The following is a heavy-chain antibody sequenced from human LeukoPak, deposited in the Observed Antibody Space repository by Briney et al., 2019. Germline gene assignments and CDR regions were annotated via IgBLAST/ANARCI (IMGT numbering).Heavy chain of an antibody. V-gene: IGHV5-51*01. J-gene: IGHJ3*02. Sequence: GESLKISCEGSAYIFTSYWIAWVRQTPGKGLEWMGIIYPSDSDTKYSPSFQGQVTISADKSISTAYLQWRSLKASDTAMYYCARLRTNRAFGDAFDIWGQGTMVTVSS. CDR1: AYIFTSYW. D-gene: IGHD3-16*01. CDR3: ARLRTNRAFGDAFDI. CDR2: IYPSDSDT.